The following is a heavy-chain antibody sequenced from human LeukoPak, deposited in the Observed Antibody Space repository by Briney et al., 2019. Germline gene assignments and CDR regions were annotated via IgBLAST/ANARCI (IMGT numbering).Heavy chain of an antibody. J-gene: IGHJ4*02. Sequence: SETLSLTCTVSGNSISSGDYYWSWIRQPAGKGLEWIGRIYTSGSTTYNPSLKSRVTISVDTSKNQFSLKLSSVTAADTAVYYCARPRSGYSYGPYYFDYWGQGTLVTVSS. D-gene: IGHD5-18*01. V-gene: IGHV4-61*02. CDR1: GNSISSGDYY. CDR2: IYTSGST. CDR3: ARPRSGYSYGPYYFDY.